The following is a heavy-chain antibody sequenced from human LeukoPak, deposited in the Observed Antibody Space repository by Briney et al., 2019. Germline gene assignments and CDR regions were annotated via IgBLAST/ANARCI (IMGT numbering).Heavy chain of an antibody. V-gene: IGHV1-8*01. CDR1: GYTFTSYD. D-gene: IGHD2-2*01. CDR2: MNPNSGNT. Sequence: ASVKVSCKASGYTFTSYDINWVRQATGQGLEWMGWMNPNSGNTGYAQKFQGRVTMTRNTSISTAYMELSSLRSEDTAVYYCATVRTYQRTIDYYVDVWGKGTTVTVSS. CDR3: ATVRTYQRTIDYYVDV. J-gene: IGHJ6*03.